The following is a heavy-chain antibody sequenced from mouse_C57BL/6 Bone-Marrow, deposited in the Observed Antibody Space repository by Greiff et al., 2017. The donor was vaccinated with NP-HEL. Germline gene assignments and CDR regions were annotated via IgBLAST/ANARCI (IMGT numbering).Heavy chain of an antibody. D-gene: IGHD1-1*01. CDR3: ARGDYGSPYYFDY. CDR1: GYTFTSYW. V-gene: IGHV1-55*01. Sequence: VQLQQPGAELVKPGASVKMSCKASGYTFTSYWITWVKQRPGQGLEWIGDIYPGSGSTNYNEKFKSKATLTVDTSSSTAYMQLSSLTSEDSAVYYCARGDYGSPYYFDYWGQGTTLTVSS. J-gene: IGHJ2*01. CDR2: IYPGSGST.